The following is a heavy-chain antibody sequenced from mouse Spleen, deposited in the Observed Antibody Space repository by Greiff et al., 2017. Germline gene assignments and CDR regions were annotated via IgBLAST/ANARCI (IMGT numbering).Heavy chain of an antibody. J-gene: IGHJ1*01. CDR3: AKGAGGFDV. CDR1: GYTFTDYY. V-gene: IGHV1-26*01. Sequence: EVQLQQSGPELVKPGASVKISCKASGYTFTDYYMNWVKQSHGKSLEWIGDINPNNGGTSYNQKFKGKATLTVDKSSSTAYMELRSLTSEDSAVYYCAKGAGGFDVWGAGTTVTVSS. D-gene: IGHD3-3*01. CDR2: INPNNGGT.